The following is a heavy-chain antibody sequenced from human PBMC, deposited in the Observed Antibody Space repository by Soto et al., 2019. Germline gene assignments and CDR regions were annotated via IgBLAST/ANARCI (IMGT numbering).Heavy chain of an antibody. CDR2: ILPMLDIT. D-gene: IGHD6-13*01. Sequence: QVQLVHSGAEVKKPGSSVKVSCKASGGTFSTYTIIWVRQAPGQGLEWMGRILPMLDITNSAQRFQGRVTITADKSTSTASLELSSLRSEHTAVYYCTLGSWSAETFDIWGRGTMVTVSS. V-gene: IGHV1-69*02. J-gene: IGHJ3*02. CDR1: GGTFSTYT. CDR3: TLGSWSAETFDI.